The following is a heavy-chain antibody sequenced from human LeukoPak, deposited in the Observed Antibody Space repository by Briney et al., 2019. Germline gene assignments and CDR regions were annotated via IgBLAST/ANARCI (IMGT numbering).Heavy chain of an antibody. J-gene: IGHJ6*02. V-gene: IGHV3-30*04. CDR2: ISYDGSNK. Sequence: PGGFLRLSCAASGLTLSSYAMHWVRQAPGKGLEWVAVISYDGSNKYYADSVKGRFTISRDISKDTLYLQVNSLRADDTAIYYCATAVAGTYYYYGMDVWGQGTTVTVSS. CDR1: GLTLSSYA. CDR3: ATAVAGTYYYYGMDV. D-gene: IGHD6-19*01.